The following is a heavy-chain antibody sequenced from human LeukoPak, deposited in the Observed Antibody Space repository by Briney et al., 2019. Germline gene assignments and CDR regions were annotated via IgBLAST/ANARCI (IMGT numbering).Heavy chain of an antibody. Sequence: ASVKVSCKASGGTFSSYAISWVRQAPGQGLEWMGGIIPIFGTANYAQNSQGRVTITTDESTSTAYMELSSLRSEDTAVYYCARDASGGDTFGYHYYMDVWGKGTTVTVSS. D-gene: IGHD2-21*01. CDR2: IIPIFGTA. CDR3: ARDASGGDTFGYHYYMDV. V-gene: IGHV1-69*05. J-gene: IGHJ6*03. CDR1: GGTFSSYA.